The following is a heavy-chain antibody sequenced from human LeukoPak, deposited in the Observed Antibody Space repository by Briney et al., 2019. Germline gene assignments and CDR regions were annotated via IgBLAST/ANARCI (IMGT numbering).Heavy chain of an antibody. Sequence: EAGGSLSLFCAASGYTFSRYTMKWVRHAPGKAVEWVSAISSSSDYIYYADSVKGRFTISRDNAKNSLYLQMDSLRAEDTAVYYCARDLEFDYWGQGTLVTVSS. D-gene: IGHD3-3*01. CDR3: ARDLEFDY. V-gene: IGHV3-21*01. CDR1: GYTFSRYT. J-gene: IGHJ4*02. CDR2: ISSSSDYI.